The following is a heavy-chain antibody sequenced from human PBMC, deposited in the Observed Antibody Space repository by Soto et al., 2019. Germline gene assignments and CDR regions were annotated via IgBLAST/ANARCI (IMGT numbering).Heavy chain of an antibody. V-gene: IGHV1-3*01. Sequence: QVQLVQSGAEVKKPGASVKISCKASGYTFTRYTMNLVRQAPGQRLEWMGWINPDNGNTKSSQKFQDRVIITRATSASTAYMDLSRLRSDDTGVYYCARGIATGQLDTRGQGTLVTVSS. CDR1: GYTFTRYT. CDR3: ARGIATGQLDT. D-gene: IGHD6-6*01. J-gene: IGHJ4*02. CDR2: INPDNGNT.